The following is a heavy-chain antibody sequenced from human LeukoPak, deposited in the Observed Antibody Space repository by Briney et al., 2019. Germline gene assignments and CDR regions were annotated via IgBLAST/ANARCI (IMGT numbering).Heavy chain of an antibody. J-gene: IGHJ4*02. V-gene: IGHV3-33*01. Sequence: GGSLRLSCAASGFTFSSYGMHWVRQAPGKGLEWVAVIWYDGSNKYYADSVKGRFTISRDNSKNTLYLQMNSLRAADTAVYYCARDFQWLVRYYFDYWGQGTLVTVSS. D-gene: IGHD6-19*01. CDR2: IWYDGSNK. CDR3: ARDFQWLVRYYFDY. CDR1: GFTFSSYG.